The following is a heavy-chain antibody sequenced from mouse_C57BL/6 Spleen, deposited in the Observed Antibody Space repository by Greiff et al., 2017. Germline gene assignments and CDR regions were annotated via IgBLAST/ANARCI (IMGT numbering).Heavy chain of an antibody. Sequence: VQLQQSGAELVKPGASVKISCKASGYAFSSYWMNWVKQRPGKGLEWIGQIYPGDGDTNYNGKFKGKATLTADQSSSTAYMQLSSLTSEDSAVYFCARGTVVDYFDYWGQGTTLTVSS. D-gene: IGHD1-1*01. CDR1: GYAFSSYW. V-gene: IGHV1-80*01. CDR3: ARGTVVDYFDY. J-gene: IGHJ2*01. CDR2: IYPGDGDT.